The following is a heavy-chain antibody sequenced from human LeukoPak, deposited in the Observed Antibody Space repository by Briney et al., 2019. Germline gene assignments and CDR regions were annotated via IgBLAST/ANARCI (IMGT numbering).Heavy chain of an antibody. V-gene: IGHV4-34*01. CDR3: ARLGGFGIAAAGNRPEIRDY. J-gene: IGHJ4*02. CDR2: INHSGST. CDR1: GGSFSGYY. Sequence: PSETLSLTCAVYGGSFSGYYWSWIRQPPGKGLEWIGEINHSGSTYYNPSLKSRVTISVDTSKNQFSLKLSSVTAADTAVYYCARLGGFGIAAAGNRPEIRDYWGQGTLVTVSS. D-gene: IGHD6-13*01.